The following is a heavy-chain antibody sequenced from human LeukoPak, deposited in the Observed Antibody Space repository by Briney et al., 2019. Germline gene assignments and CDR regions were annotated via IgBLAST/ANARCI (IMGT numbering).Heavy chain of an antibody. J-gene: IGHJ4*02. CDR1: GGSISSTNW. V-gene: IGHV4-4*02. Sequence: KPSGTLSLTCGVSGGSISSTNWWTWVRPPPGEGLEWIGEVHLGGRTNYNPSLERRVTMSVEISENHISLKLTSVTAADTAVYYCAREGGPYRPLDYSGQGTLVTVSS. CDR3: AREGGPYRPLDY. CDR2: VHLGGRT.